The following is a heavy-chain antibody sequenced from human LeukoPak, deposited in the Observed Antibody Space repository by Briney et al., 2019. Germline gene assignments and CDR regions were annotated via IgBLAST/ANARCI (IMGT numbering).Heavy chain of an antibody. D-gene: IGHD3-22*01. CDR1: GGSFSGYY. CDR2: INHSGST. Sequence: PSETLSLTCAVYGGSFSGYYWSWFRQPPGKGLEWIGEINHSGSTNYNPSLKSRVTISVDTSKNQFSLKLSSVTAADTAVYYCARANAYYYDSSGYYFWGQGTLVTVSS. CDR3: ARANAYYYDSSGYYF. V-gene: IGHV4-34*01. J-gene: IGHJ4*02.